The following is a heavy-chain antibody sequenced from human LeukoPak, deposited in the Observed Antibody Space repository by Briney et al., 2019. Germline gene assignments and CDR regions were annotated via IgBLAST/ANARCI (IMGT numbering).Heavy chain of an antibody. V-gene: IGHV4-61*01. Sequence: SETLSLTCTVSGGSVSSGSSYWSWIRQPPGKGLEWIGYIYYSGSTNYNPSLKSRVTISVDTSKNQFSLKLSSVTAADTAVYYCARDRGGDSSSWGNFDYWGQGTLVTVSS. CDR1: GGSVSSGSSY. D-gene: IGHD6-6*01. J-gene: IGHJ4*02. CDR3: ARDRGGDSSSWGNFDY. CDR2: IYYSGST.